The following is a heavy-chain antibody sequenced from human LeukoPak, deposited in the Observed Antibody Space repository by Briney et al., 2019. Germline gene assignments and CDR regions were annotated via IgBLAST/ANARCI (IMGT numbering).Heavy chain of an antibody. J-gene: IGHJ4*02. CDR1: GGTFSSYT. Sequence: ASVKVSCMASGGTFSSYTISWVRQAPGQGLEWMGRIIPILGIANYAQKFQGRVTITADKSTSTAYMELSSLRSEDTAVYYCARGGGYDSSGYHTYYFDYWGQGTLVTVSS. V-gene: IGHV1-69*02. CDR3: ARGGGYDSSGYHTYYFDY. CDR2: IIPILGIA. D-gene: IGHD3-22*01.